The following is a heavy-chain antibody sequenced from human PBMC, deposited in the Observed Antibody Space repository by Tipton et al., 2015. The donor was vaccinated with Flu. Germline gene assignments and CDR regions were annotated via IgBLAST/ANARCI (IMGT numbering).Heavy chain of an antibody. CDR2: INQDGSEK. CDR1: GFIFSDSW. CDR3: VRAIAVAGSY. V-gene: IGHV3-7*03. Sequence: QLVQSGGGLVQPGGSLGLSCAASGFIFSDSWMSWVRQAPGKGLEWVANINQDGSEKYYVDSVKGRFTISRDNAKNSLYLQMNSLRAEDTAVYYCVRAIAVAGSYWGQGTLITVSS. J-gene: IGHJ4*02. D-gene: IGHD6-13*01.